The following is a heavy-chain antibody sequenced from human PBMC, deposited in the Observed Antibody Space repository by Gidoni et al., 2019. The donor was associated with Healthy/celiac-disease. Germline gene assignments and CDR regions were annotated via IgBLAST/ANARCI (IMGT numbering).Heavy chain of an antibody. Sequence: QVQLVQSGAEVKKPGASVKVSCKASGNTVTGYYMHWVRQAPGQGLEWKGWINPNSGGTNYAQNFQGWVTMTRDTSISTAYMELSRLRSDDTAVYYCARDHRPASESYYLLGYWGQGTLVTVSS. CDR2: INPNSGGT. CDR1: GNTVTGYY. D-gene: IGHD3-10*01. V-gene: IGHV1-2*04. J-gene: IGHJ4*02. CDR3: ARDHRPASESYYLLGY.